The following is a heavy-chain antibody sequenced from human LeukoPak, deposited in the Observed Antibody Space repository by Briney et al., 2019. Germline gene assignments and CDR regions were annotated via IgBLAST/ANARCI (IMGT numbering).Heavy chain of an antibody. CDR2: TYYKSKWYN. CDR1: GDSVSSNSAA. CDR3: ARARDYGDISFDY. V-gene: IGHV6-1*01. D-gene: IGHD4-17*01. Sequence: SQTLSLTCAISGDSVSSNSAAWNWIRQSPSRGLEWRGRTYYKSKWYNNYAVSVKSRISINPDTSKNQFSLQLNSVTPEDTAVYFCARARDYGDISFDYWGQGTLVTVSS. J-gene: IGHJ4*02.